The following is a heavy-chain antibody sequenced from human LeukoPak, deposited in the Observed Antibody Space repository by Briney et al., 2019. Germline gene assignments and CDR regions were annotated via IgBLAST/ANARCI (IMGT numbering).Heavy chain of an antibody. CDR3: AKDRGDYDSRYGYYYYGMDV. CDR2: ISYDGSNK. J-gene: IGHJ6*02. V-gene: IGHV3-30*18. D-gene: IGHD3-22*01. Sequence: GGCLRLSFAASGFTFSNYGIHWVRQAPGKGLEWVAVISYDGSNKYYADSVKGRFTISRDNSKNTLYLQMNSLRAEDTAVYYCAKDRGDYDSRYGYYYYGMDVWGQGTTVTVSS. CDR1: GFTFSNYG.